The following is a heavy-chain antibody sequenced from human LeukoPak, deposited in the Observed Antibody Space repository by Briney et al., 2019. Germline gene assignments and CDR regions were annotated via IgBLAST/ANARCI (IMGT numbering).Heavy chain of an antibody. CDR3: AKGLPGFGDLLDVWNY. J-gene: IGHJ4*02. V-gene: IGHV3-23*01. D-gene: IGHD3-10*01. CDR1: GFTFSNYA. Sequence: GGSLRLSCAASGFTFSNYAMSWVRQAPGKGLEWASSISDSGGSTYYADSVKGRFTISRENSKNTLYLQMNSLRAEDTALYYCAKGLPGFGDLLDVWNYWGQGTLVIVSS. CDR2: ISDSGGST.